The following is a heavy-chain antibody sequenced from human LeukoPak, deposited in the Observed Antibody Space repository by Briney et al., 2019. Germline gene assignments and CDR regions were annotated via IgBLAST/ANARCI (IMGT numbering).Heavy chain of an antibody. J-gene: IGHJ4*02. CDR2: FSTYNGNK. CDR1: GYTFTSYA. V-gene: IGHV1-18*01. D-gene: IGHD2-21*01. CDR3: ARGSGGGEPNDY. Sequence: ASVKVSXKASGYTFTSYAITWLRQAPGQGPEWIGWFSTYNGNKNYAQKFQGRVTMTADTSTSTAYMELKKLESDDTAVYYCARGSGGGEPNDYWGQGTLVTVSS.